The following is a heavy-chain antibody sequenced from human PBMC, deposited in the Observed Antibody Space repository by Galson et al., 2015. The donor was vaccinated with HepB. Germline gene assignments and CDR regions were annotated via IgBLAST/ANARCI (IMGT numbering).Heavy chain of an antibody. D-gene: IGHD4-23*01. V-gene: IGHV3-48*02. CDR2: ISSSSSTI. CDR1: GFTFRGYT. J-gene: IGHJ4*01. Sequence: SLRLSCAASGFTFRGYTMTWVRQAPGKGLEWVSYISSSSSTIYYADSVKGRFTISRDNAKNSLYLQMNSLRDEDTAVYYCVLRDYGGFYFDYWGQGTLVTVSS. CDR3: VLRDYGGFYFDY.